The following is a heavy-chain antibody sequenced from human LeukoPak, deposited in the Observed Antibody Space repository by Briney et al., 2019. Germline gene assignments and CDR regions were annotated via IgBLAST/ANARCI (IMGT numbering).Heavy chain of an antibody. D-gene: IGHD1-26*01. CDR1: EFIFSDYD. Sequence: GGSLRLSCDASEFIFSDYDMNWVRQAPGKGLEWVSYISSSSSTIYYADSVKGRFTISRDNAKNSLYLQMNSLRAEDTAVYYCARGGSRPYFDYWGQGTLVTVSS. J-gene: IGHJ4*02. CDR3: ARGGSRPYFDY. V-gene: IGHV3-48*01. CDR2: ISSSSSTI.